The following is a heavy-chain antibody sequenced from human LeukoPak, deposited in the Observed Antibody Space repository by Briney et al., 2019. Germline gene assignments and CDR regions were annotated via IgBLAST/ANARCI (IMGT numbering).Heavy chain of an antibody. CDR1: GYTFTGYY. V-gene: IGHV1-2*02. J-gene: IGHJ4*02. CDR3: ARSGGWAGNFDY. CDR2: INPNSGGT. Sequence: ASVKVSCKASGYTFTGYYMHWVRQAPGQGLEWMGWINPNSGGTNYAQKLQGRVTMTTDTSTSTAYMELRSLRSDDTAVYYCARSGGWAGNFDYWGQGTLVTVSS. D-gene: IGHD2-15*01.